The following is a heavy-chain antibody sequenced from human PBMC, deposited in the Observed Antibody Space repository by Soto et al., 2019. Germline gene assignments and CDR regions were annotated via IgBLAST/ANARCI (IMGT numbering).Heavy chain of an antibody. J-gene: IGHJ6*02. CDR1: GGSFSGYY. CDR2: INHSGST. CDR3: ATTTIDSSSWYGGYYYYYYGMDV. D-gene: IGHD6-13*01. Sequence: LSLTCAVYGGSFSGYYWSWIRQPPGKGLEWIGEINHSGSTNYNPSLKSRVTISVDTSKNQFSLKLSSVTAADTAVYYCATTTIDSSSWYGGYYYYYYGMDVWGQGTTVTSP. V-gene: IGHV4-34*01.